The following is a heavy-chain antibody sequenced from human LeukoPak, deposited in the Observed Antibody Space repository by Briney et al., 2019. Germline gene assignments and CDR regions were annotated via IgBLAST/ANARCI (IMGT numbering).Heavy chain of an antibody. CDR1: GYTFTSYY. J-gene: IGHJ4*02. V-gene: IGHV1-46*01. CDR3: ARVQTGHLADY. CDR2: INPSGGST. Sequence: ASVKVSCKASGYTFTSYYMHWVRQAPGQGLERMGIINPSGGSTSYAQKFQGRVTMTRDTSTSTVYMELSSLRSEDTAVYYCARVQTGHLADYWGQGTLVTVSS. D-gene: IGHD1-1*01.